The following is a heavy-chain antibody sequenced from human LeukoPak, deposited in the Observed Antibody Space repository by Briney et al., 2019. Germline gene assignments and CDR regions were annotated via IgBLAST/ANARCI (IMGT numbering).Heavy chain of an antibody. Sequence: PSETLSLTCTVSGGSISSHYWSWIRQPPGKGLEWIGYINYSGSTNYNPSLKSRVTISVDTSKNQFSLKVSAVTAADTAVYYCASGSYYFDYWGQGTPVIVSS. CDR2: INYSGST. CDR3: ASGSYYFDY. V-gene: IGHV4-59*11. J-gene: IGHJ4*02. D-gene: IGHD1-26*01. CDR1: GGSISSHY.